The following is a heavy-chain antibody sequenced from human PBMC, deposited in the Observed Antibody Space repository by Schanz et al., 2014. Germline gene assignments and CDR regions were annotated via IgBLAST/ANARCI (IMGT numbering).Heavy chain of an antibody. CDR1: GFTFSRCG. J-gene: IGHJ4*02. D-gene: IGHD5-12*01. CDR2: IWFDGSNK. V-gene: IGHV3-33*01. CDR3: ARDPNSVNEIDY. Sequence: QVQLVESGGGVVQPGRSLRLSCAASGFTFSRCGMHWVRQTPAKGLEWVAIIWFDGSNKYYADSVKGRFTISRDNSKNTMYLQMNSLRAEDTAVYYCARDPNSVNEIDYWGQGTLVTVSS.